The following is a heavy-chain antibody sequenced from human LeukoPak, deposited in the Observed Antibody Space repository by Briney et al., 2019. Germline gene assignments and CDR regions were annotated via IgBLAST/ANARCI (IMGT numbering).Heavy chain of an antibody. CDR3: ARREDYYGSGSYSNYFDY. Sequence: GESLKISCKGSGYSFPSYWIGWVRQMPGKGLEWMGGIYPGDSDTTYSPSFQGQVTISADKSISTAYLRWSSLKASDTAMYYCARREDYYGSGSYSNYFDYWGQGTLVTVSS. V-gene: IGHV5-51*01. CDR2: IYPGDSDT. CDR1: GYSFPSYW. D-gene: IGHD3-10*01. J-gene: IGHJ4*02.